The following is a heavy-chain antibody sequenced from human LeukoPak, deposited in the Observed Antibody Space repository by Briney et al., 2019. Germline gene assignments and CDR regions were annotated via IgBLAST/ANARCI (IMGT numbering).Heavy chain of an antibody. CDR2: IYSGGST. CDR1: GFTFSSYS. V-gene: IGHV3-53*01. CDR3: ARDRRGDYYYGMDV. J-gene: IGHJ6*02. D-gene: IGHD3-10*01. Sequence: GGSLRLSCAASGFTFSSYSMNWVRQAPGKGLEWVSVIYSGGSTYYADSVKGRFTISRDNSKNTLYLQMNSLRAEDTAVYYCARDRRGDYYYGMDVWGQGTTVTVSS.